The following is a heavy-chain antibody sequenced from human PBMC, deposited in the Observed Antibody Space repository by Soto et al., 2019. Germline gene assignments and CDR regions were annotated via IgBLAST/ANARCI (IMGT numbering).Heavy chain of an antibody. V-gene: IGHV1-2*02. J-gene: IGHJ6*02. CDR1: GYSFTGYY. CDR3: AKDGAGFLEIYGMDD. CDR2: INPNTGGA. D-gene: IGHD3-3*01. Sequence: QVQLVQSGAEVKEPGASVKVSRKASGYSFTGYYIHWVRQAPGQGLEWVGWINPNTGGANYARKFEGRVTMTRDTSITTAYLELSTLRYDDTAIYYCAKDGAGFLEIYGMDDWGQGTTVTVSS.